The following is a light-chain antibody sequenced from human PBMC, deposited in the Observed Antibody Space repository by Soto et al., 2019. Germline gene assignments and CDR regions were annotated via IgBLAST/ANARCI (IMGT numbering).Light chain of an antibody. V-gene: IGKV3-20*01. CDR3: QQYHSSLWT. CDR1: QTVSSIY. CDR2: NGS. Sequence: EIVLTQSPGTLSLSPGERATLSCRASQTVSSIYLAWYQPKPGQAPRLLIYNGSSRATGIPDRFSGSGSGTDFTLTISRLEPEDFGVYYCQQYHSSLWTFGQGTKVDIK. J-gene: IGKJ1*01.